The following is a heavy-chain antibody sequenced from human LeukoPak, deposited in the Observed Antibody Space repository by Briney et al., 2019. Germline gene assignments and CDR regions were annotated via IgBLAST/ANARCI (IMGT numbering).Heavy chain of an antibody. Sequence: SETLSLTCTVSGGSISSHYWSWLRQPPGKGLEWIGYIYYSGSTNYNPSLKSRVTISVDTSKDQFSLKLSSVTAADTAVYYCASSSGYEYYYMDVWGKGTTVTVSS. D-gene: IGHD3-3*01. CDR2: IYYSGST. CDR1: GGSISSHY. J-gene: IGHJ6*03. CDR3: ASSSGYEYYYMDV. V-gene: IGHV4-59*11.